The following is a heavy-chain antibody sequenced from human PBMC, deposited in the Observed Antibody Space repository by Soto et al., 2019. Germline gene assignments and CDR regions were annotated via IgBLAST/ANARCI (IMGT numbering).Heavy chain of an antibody. V-gene: IGHV4-4*02. CDR3: ARQAWTRLDW. J-gene: IGHJ4*02. D-gene: IGHD2-2*01. CDR1: GDSISSSVW. CDR2: IFHSGST. Sequence: QVQLQGSGPGLLKPSETLSLTCAVSGDSISSSVWWVWVRQPPGKGLEWIGKIFHSGSTNYNPTLKSRASMSVDNSKNQFSLNLTSVTDADTALYYCARQAWTRLDWWGQGTLVAVSS.